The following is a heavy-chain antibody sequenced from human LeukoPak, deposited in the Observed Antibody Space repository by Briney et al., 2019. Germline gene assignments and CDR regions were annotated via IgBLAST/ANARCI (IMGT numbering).Heavy chain of an antibody. CDR1: GGSFNGYY. Sequence: PSETLSLTCAVYGGSFNGYYWSWIRQPPGKGLEWIGEINHSGSTNYNPSLKSRVTISVDTSKNQFSLKLSSVTAADTAVYYCARVLTPSVNYYDSSGYADYWGQGTLVTVSS. CDR3: ARVLTPSVNYYDSSGYADY. J-gene: IGHJ4*02. D-gene: IGHD3-22*01. V-gene: IGHV4-34*01. CDR2: INHSGST.